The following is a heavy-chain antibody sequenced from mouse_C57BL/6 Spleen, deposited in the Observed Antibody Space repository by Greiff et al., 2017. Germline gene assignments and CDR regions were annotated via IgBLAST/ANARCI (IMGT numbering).Heavy chain of an antibody. CDR2: INYDGSST. J-gene: IGHJ2*01. V-gene: IGHV5-16*01. D-gene: IGHD1-1*01. CDR1: GFTFSDYY. CDR3: ARALTTVVAYYFDY. Sequence: EVNVVESEGGLVQPGSSMKLSCTASGFTFSDYYMAWVRQVPEKGLEWVANINYDGSSTYYLDSLKSRFIISRDNAKNILYLQMSSLKSEDTATYYCARALTTVVAYYFDYWGQGTTLTVSS.